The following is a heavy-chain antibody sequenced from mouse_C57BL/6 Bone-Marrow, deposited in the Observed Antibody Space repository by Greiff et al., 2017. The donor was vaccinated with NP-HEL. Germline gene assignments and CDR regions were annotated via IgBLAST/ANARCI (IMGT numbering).Heavy chain of an antibody. D-gene: IGHD1-1*01. CDR3: ARYYYGSSSFDY. Sequence: VQLQQSGAELVKPGASVKLSCKASGYTFTSYLMHWVKQRPGRGLEWIGRIEPNSGGTKYNEKFKSKAKLTVDKPSSTAYMQLNSLTSEDSAVYYCARYYYGSSSFDYWGQGTTLTVSS. CDR1: GYTFTSYL. J-gene: IGHJ2*01. CDR2: IEPNSGGT. V-gene: IGHV1-72*01.